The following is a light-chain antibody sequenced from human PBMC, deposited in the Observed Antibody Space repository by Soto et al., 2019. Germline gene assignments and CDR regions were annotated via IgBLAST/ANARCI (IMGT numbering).Light chain of an antibody. CDR1: QSVSSY. J-gene: IGKJ5*01. V-gene: IGKV3-11*01. CDR2: DAS. Sequence: EIVLTQSPATLSLSPGERATHSCRASQSVSSYLAWYQQKPGQAPRLLIYDASNRATGIPARFSGSGSGTDFTFTISSLEPEDFAVYYCQQRSNWPPTFGQGTRLEIK. CDR3: QQRSNWPPT.